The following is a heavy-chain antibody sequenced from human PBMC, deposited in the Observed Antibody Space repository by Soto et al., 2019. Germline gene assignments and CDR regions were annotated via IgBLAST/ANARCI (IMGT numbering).Heavy chain of an antibody. CDR3: ARGGSRVILEYFDL. Sequence: GGSLRLSCAASGFTFSSYAMHWVRQAPGKGLEWVAVISYDGSNKYYADSVKGRFTISRDNSKNTLYLQMNSLRAEDTAVYYCARGGSRVILEYFDLWGRGTLVTVSS. J-gene: IGHJ2*01. CDR2: ISYDGSNK. D-gene: IGHD1-1*01. CDR1: GFTFSSYA. V-gene: IGHV3-30-3*01.